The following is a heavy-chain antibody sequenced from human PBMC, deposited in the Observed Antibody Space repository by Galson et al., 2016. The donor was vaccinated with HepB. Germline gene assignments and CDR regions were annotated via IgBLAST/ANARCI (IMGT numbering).Heavy chain of an antibody. V-gene: IGHV3-48*03. CDR3: AVGIPFHYFDY. J-gene: IGHJ4*02. CDR2: IGSSGGPI. CDR1: GFTFSTYE. D-gene: IGHD2-21*01. Sequence: SLRLSCAGSGFTFSTYEMNWVRQAPGKGLEWVSYIGSSGGPIHYADSVTGRFTVSRDNAKNSLYLQMNSLRIEDTAVYYCAVGIPFHYFDYWGQGALGTVSS.